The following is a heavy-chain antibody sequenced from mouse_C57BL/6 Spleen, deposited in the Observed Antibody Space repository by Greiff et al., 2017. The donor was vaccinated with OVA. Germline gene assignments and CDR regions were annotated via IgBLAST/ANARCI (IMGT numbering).Heavy chain of an antibody. J-gene: IGHJ1*03. CDR1: GYTFTSYW. V-gene: IGHV1-52*01. CDR3: AREGSNYVGYIDV. D-gene: IGHD2-5*01. Sequence: QVQLQQPGAELVRPGSSVKLSCKASGYTFTSYWMHWVKQRPIQGLEWIGNIDPSDSETHYNQKFKDKATLTVDKSSSTAYMQLSSLTSEDSAVYYCAREGSNYVGYIDVWGTGTTVTVSS. CDR2: IDPSDSET.